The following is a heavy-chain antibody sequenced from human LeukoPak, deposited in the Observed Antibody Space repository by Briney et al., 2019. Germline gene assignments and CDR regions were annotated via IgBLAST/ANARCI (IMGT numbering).Heavy chain of an antibody. CDR2: IKPDGSEM. V-gene: IGHV3-7*01. Sequence: GGSLRLSCAASGLPFSISWMSWVRQAPGKGLQCVGNIKPDGSEMFYVDSVRGRFTISRDNARNLLFLQMNSLRVDDTAVYYCAFGNAFDVWGRGTMVTVSS. CDR1: GLPFSISW. J-gene: IGHJ3*01. CDR3: AFGNAFDV. D-gene: IGHD2-15*01.